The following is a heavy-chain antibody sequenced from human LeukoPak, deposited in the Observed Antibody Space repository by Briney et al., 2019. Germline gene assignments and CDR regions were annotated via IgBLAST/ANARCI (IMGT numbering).Heavy chain of an antibody. CDR1: GFTFSTYA. Sequence: GSLRLSCAASGFTFSTYAMTWVRQAPGKGLEWVSSITGSGDGTSAADSVKGRFTISRDNSKNTLYLQMNSLRAEDTAVYYCAKEPRYGGNSGIDYWGQGTLVTVSS. J-gene: IGHJ4*02. CDR2: ITGSGDGT. V-gene: IGHV3-23*01. D-gene: IGHD4-23*01. CDR3: AKEPRYGGNSGIDY.